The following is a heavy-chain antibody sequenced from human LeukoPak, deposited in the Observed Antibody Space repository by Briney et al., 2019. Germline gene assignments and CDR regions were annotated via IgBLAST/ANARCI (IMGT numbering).Heavy chain of an antibody. CDR2: INWNGGST. D-gene: IGHD6-13*01. V-gene: IGHV3-20*04. CDR3: ARTAAAGTFYYYYYMDV. CDR1: GFTFGSYA. J-gene: IGHJ6*03. Sequence: GGSLRLSCAASGFTFGSYAMSWVRQAPGKGLEWVSGINWNGGSTGYADSVKGRFTISRDNAKNSLYLQMNSLRAEDTALYYCARTAAAGTFYYYYYMDVWGKGTTVTVSS.